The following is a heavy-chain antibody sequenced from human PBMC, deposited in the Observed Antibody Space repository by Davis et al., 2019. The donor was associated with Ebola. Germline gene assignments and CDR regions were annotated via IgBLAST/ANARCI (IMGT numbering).Heavy chain of an antibody. Sequence: ETLSLTCTVSGGSISSSSYYWGWIRQPPGKALEWLAHIFSNDEKSYSTSLKSRLTISKDTSKSQVVLTMTNMDPVDTATYYCARTTRYDYVWGSYPDYWGQGTLVTVSS. CDR1: GGSISSSSYY. CDR3: ARTTRYDYVWGSYPDY. J-gene: IGHJ4*02. V-gene: IGHV2-26*01. D-gene: IGHD3-16*02. CDR2: IFSNDEK.